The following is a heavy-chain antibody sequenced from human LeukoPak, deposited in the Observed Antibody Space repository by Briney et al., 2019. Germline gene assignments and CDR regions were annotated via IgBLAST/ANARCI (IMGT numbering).Heavy chain of an antibody. D-gene: IGHD1-14*01. J-gene: IGHJ3*02. CDR3: ARVGNDAFDI. V-gene: IGHV3-66*02. CDR1: GFTASSNY. Sequence: GGSLRLSCAASGFTASSNYMSWVRQGPGKGLEWVSVIYSGGSTYYADSVKGRFTISRDNSKNTLYLQMNSLRAEDTAVYYCARVGNDAFDIWGQGTMVTVSS. CDR2: IYSGGST.